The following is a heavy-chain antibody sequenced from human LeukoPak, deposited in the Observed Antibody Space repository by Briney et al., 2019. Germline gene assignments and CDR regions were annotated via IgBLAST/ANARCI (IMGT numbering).Heavy chain of an antibody. CDR3: ARSTSIAASGYAFDI. Sequence: SETLSLTCTVSGGSISSGSYYWSWIRQPAGKGLEWIGRIYTSGSTNYNPSLKSRVTISVDTSKNQFSLKLSSVTAADTAVYYCARSTSIAASGYAFDIWGQWTMVTVSS. CDR1: GGSISSGSYY. D-gene: IGHD6-6*01. J-gene: IGHJ3*02. CDR2: IYTSGST. V-gene: IGHV4-61*02.